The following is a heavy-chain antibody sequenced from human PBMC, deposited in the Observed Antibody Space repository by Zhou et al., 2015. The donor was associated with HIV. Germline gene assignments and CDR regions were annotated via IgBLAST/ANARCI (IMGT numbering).Heavy chain of an antibody. Sequence: QVQLVQSGAEVKKPGASVKVSCKASGYTFTGYYMHWVRQAPGQGLEWMGWINPNSGGTNYAQKFQGRVTMTRDTSISTAYMELSRLRSDDTAVYYCAKDIVVVPAAMGFDYWGQGTLVTVSS. CDR3: AKDIVVVPAAMGFDY. D-gene: IGHD2-2*01. J-gene: IGHJ4*02. CDR2: INPNSGGT. V-gene: IGHV1-2*02. CDR1: GYTFTGYY.